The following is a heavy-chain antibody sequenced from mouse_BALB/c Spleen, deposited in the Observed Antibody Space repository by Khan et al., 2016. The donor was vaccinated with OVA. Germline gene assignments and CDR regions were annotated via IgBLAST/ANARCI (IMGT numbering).Heavy chain of an antibody. CDR2: ITYSGNI. CDR1: SDSITSGF. J-gene: IGHJ4*01. V-gene: IGHV3-8*02. D-gene: IGHD1-1*01. Sequence: VQLQQSGPSLVKPSQTLSLSCSVTSDSITSGFWNWIRKFPGNKFEYLGYITYSGNIYYNPSLKSRISITRDTSKSQYYLQLNSVNTEDTATYYCARSYGSWAMDYWGQGTSVTVSS. CDR3: ARSYGSWAMDY.